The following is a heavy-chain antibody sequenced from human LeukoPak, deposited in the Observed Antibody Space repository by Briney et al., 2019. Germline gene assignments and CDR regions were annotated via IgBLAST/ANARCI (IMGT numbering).Heavy chain of an antibody. V-gene: IGHV3-23*01. Sequence: GGSLRLSCTTSGFTFINYAMSWVRQAPGKGLEWVSGIRGSGSTTHYADSVKGRFTISRDNSKNTLYLQMNSLRAEDTAIYYCAKGAADIVAIPFDPWGQGTLVTVSS. CDR2: IRGSGSTT. CDR3: AKGAADIVAIPFDP. J-gene: IGHJ5*02. CDR1: GFTFINYA. D-gene: IGHD5-12*01.